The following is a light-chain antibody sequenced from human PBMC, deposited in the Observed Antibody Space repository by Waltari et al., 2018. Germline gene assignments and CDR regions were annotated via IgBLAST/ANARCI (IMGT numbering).Light chain of an antibody. CDR3: CAFAGRGIYV. CDR2: EVS. V-gene: IGLV2-23*02. J-gene: IGLJ1*01. Sequence: WNPPHPGGAPKFCIYEVSKGPSGVSNRFSGSKSGKTASLTISGLQAEDEADYYCCAFAGRGIYVFGSGTQVTVL.